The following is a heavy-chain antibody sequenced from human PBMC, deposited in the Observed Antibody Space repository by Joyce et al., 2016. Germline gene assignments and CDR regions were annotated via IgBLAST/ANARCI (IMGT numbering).Heavy chain of an antibody. CDR2: ISGDRRFI. J-gene: IGHJ6*02. CDR3: ARGGLVYDYSMDV. V-gene: IGHV3-21*02. D-gene: IGHD2-21*01. CDR1: GFMFSTSS. Sequence: EVQLVESGGGLVKPGGSLKISCAASGFMFSTSSMSWFRQAPGKGLEWVSAISGDRRFIFHADSVRGRFTVSRDNAENSLCLQMKSLRVEDTAVYFCARGGLVYDYSMDVWGQGTTVIVSS.